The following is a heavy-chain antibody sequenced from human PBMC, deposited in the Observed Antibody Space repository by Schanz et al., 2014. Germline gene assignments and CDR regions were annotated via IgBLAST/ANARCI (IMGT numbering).Heavy chain of an antibody. D-gene: IGHD6-13*01. CDR2: IKQDGSEK. J-gene: IGHJ4*02. CDR1: GLTFSSYW. Sequence: EVQLVESGGGLVQPGGSLRLSCAASGLTFSSYWMSWVRQAPGKGLEWVANIKQDGSEKYYVDSVKDRFTISRDNAKNSLYLQMNGLRDEDTAVYYCATETYSSSWCFDYWGQGTLVTVSS. V-gene: IGHV3-7*01. CDR3: ATETYSSSWCFDY.